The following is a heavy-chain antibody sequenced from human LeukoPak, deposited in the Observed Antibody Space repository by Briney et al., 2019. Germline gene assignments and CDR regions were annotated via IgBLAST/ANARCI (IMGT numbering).Heavy chain of an antibody. J-gene: IGHJ5*02. D-gene: IGHD3-16*01. CDR2: IYDSGST. Sequence: SETLSLTCAVYGESFNDYYWSWIRQPPGKGLEWIGSIYDSGSTYYNPSLKSRVTISVDTSKNQFSLKLNSVTAADTAVYYCARHYGPWGQGTLVTVSS. CDR3: ARHYGP. CDR1: GESFNDYY. V-gene: IGHV4-34*01.